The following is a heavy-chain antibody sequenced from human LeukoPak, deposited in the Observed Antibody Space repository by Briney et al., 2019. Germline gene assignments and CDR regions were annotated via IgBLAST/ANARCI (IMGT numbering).Heavy chain of an antibody. Sequence: SVKVSCKASGGSFSNSVITWVRQAPGQGLEWMGRIIPVFGVSNFAQKFQGRVTITADKSMNTAHMELSRLESGDTAVYYCTREGVYAPDPSSYHRDAFDIWGQGTLVIVSS. D-gene: IGHD2/OR15-2a*01. CDR1: GGSFSNSV. J-gene: IGHJ3*02. V-gene: IGHV1-69*04. CDR3: TREGVYAPDPSSYHRDAFDI. CDR2: IIPVFGVS.